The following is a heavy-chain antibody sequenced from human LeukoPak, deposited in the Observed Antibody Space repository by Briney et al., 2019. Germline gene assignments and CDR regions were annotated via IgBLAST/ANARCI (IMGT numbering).Heavy chain of an antibody. CDR1: RFTFSSYG. CDR3: AKDWRAYCGGDCYSYFDY. V-gene: IGHV3-30*02. CDR2: MRYDANNK. Sequence: GGSLRLSCAASRFTFSSYGMHWVRQAPGQGLECVAFMRYDANNKYYADSVKGRFTISRDNSKNTLYLQMNSLRAEDTAVYYCAKDWRAYCGGDCYSYFDYWGQGTLVTVSS. D-gene: IGHD2-21*02. J-gene: IGHJ4*02.